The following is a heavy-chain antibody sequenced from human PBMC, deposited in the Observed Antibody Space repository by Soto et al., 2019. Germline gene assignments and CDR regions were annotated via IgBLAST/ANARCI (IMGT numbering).Heavy chain of an antibody. D-gene: IGHD4-17*01. CDR2: ISAYNGNT. CDR3: ATDLDNGDYGY. J-gene: IGHJ4*02. CDR1: GYTFTSYG. Sequence: QVQLVQSGAEVKKPGVSVKVSCKASGYTFTSYGISWVRQAPGQGLEWMGWISAYNGNTNYEQKLQGRVTMTTDTSTSTAYMELRRRRSDDTAVYYCATDLDNGDYGYWGQGTLVTVSS. V-gene: IGHV1-18*01.